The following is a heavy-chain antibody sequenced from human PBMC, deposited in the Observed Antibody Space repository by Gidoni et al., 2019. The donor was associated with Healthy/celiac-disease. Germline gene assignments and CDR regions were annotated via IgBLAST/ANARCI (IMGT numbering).Heavy chain of an antibody. V-gene: IGHV4-34*01. D-gene: IGHD3-22*01. CDR1: GGSFRGYY. CDR3: ARGPLDSSGYRHPFDY. J-gene: IGHJ4*02. CDR2: INHSGST. Sequence: QVQLQPWGAGLLKPSETLSLTCAGHGGSFRGYYWSWIRQPPGKGLEWIGEINHSGSTNYNPSLKSRVTISVDTSKNQFSLKLSSVTAADTAVYYCARGPLDSSGYRHPFDYWGQGTLVTVSS.